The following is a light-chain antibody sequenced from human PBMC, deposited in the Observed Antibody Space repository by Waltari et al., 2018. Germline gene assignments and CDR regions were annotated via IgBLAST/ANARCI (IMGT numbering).Light chain of an antibody. J-gene: IGKJ1*01. CDR3: QMYVRLPVT. Sequence: EIVLTQSPGTLALSPGERATLSCRASQSVGRALAWYQQKPGKAPRLLIYDASSRTTGIPDRFRGSGSGTDFSLTISRVEPEDFAVYYCQMYVRLPVTFGQGTKVEVK. CDR2: DAS. V-gene: IGKV3-20*01. CDR1: QSVGRA.